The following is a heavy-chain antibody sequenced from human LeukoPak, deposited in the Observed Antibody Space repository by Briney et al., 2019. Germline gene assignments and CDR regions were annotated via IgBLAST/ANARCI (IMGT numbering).Heavy chain of an antibody. Sequence: SQTLSLTCTVSGGSIGSSSYYWGWIRQPPGKGLEWIGSIYYSGSTYYNPSLKSRVTISVDTSKNQFSLKLSSVTAADTAVYYCARLIGNYYDSSGYSYGAWGQGTLVTVSS. CDR1: GGSIGSSSYY. CDR2: IYYSGST. J-gene: IGHJ4*02. D-gene: IGHD3-22*01. CDR3: ARLIGNYYDSSGYSYGA. V-gene: IGHV4-39*01.